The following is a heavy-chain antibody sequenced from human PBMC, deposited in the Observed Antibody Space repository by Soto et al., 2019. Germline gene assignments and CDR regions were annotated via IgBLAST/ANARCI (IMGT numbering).Heavy chain of an antibody. CDR3: TRTLTGTSGAFGV. J-gene: IGHJ3*01. CDR2: ITPDGSST. V-gene: IGHV3-74*01. Sequence: TGGSLRLSCAASGFTFRNDWMHWVRQVPGKGLVWVSRITPDGSSTNSADSVRGRFIISSDNARNTLYLQMTSLRVEDTAVYFCTRTLTGTSGAFGVWGQGTMVTVSS. CDR1: GFTFRNDW. D-gene: IGHD1-7*01.